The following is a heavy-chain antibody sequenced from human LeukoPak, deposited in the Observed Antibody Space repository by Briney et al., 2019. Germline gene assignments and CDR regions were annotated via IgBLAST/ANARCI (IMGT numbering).Heavy chain of an antibody. Sequence: PSETLSLTCTVSGGSISSGGYYWSWIRQPPGKGLEWIGYVYYTGRTIYNPSLKSRVTISVDTSKNQFSLNLTSVTAADTAVYYCARGAVLSERFWFDPWGQGTLVTVSS. CDR2: VYYTGRT. J-gene: IGHJ5*02. CDR3: ARGAVLSERFWFDP. CDR1: GGSISSGGYY. V-gene: IGHV4-61*08. D-gene: IGHD3-16*01.